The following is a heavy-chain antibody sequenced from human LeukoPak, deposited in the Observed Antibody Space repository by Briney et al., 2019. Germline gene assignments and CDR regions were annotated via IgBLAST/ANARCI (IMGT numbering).Heavy chain of an antibody. Sequence: SQTLSHTCTVSGGSISSGDYYWSWIRQPPGKGLEWIGYIYYSGSTYYNPSLKSRVTISVDTSKNQFSLKLSSVTAADTAVYYCATQFLGYCSGGSCFDYWGQGTLVTVSS. J-gene: IGHJ4*02. CDR2: IYYSGST. V-gene: IGHV4-30-4*01. CDR3: ATQFLGYCSGGSCFDY. D-gene: IGHD2-15*01. CDR1: GGSISSGDYY.